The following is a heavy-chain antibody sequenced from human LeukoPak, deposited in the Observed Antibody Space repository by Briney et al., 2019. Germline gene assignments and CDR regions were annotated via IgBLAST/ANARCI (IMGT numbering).Heavy chain of an antibody. Sequence: GGSLRLSCAASGFTFSSYAMHWVRQAPGKGLEWVAVISYDGSNKYYADSVKGRFTISRDNSKNTLYLQMNSLRVEDTAVYYCARGGDGGGLWFGELLEPYYYYYGMDVWGQGTTVTVSS. D-gene: IGHD3-10*01. CDR3: ARGGDGGGLWFGELLEPYYYYYGMDV. V-gene: IGHV3-30-3*01. J-gene: IGHJ6*02. CDR2: ISYDGSNK. CDR1: GFTFSSYA.